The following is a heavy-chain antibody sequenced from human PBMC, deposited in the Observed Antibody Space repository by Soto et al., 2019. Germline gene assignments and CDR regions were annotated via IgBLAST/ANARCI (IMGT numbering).Heavy chain of an antibody. D-gene: IGHD5-18*01. CDR3: ARGGIQLSLNSDYYGMDV. V-gene: IGHV1-69*19. J-gene: IGHJ6*02. Sequence: QVQLVQSGAEVKKPGSSVKVSCKASGGTFSSYAISWVRQAPGQGLEWMGGIIPIFGTANYAQKFQGIVRITADQHPRTAYMELSRLGSEDTAVYYCARGGIQLSLNSDYYGMDVWGQGTTVTVSS. CDR2: IIPIFGTA. CDR1: GGTFSSYA.